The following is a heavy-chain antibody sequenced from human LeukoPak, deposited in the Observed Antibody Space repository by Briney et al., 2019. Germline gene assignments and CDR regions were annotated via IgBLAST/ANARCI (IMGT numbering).Heavy chain of an antibody. D-gene: IGHD5/OR15-5a*01. CDR2: IYYSGST. J-gene: IGHJ4*02. CDR3: ARSPVLYHFDY. Sequence: SETLSLTCTVSGGSISSSSYYWGWIRQPPGKGLEWIGSIYYSGSTYYNPSLKSRVTISVDTSKNQFSLKLSSVTAADTAVYYCARSPVLYHFDYWGQGTLATVSS. CDR1: GGSISSSSYY. V-gene: IGHV4-39*01.